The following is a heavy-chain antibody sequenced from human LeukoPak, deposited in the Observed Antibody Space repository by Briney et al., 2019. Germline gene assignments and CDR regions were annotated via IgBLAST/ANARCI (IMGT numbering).Heavy chain of an antibody. D-gene: IGHD2-15*01. J-gene: IGHJ5*02. CDR1: GFNVSIFW. CDR2: INSDGSRR. V-gene: IGHV3-74*03. Sequence: GGSLRLSCAASGFNVSIFWMHCVRQAPGKGLVWVSRINSDGSRRMYADSVKGRFTISRDNAKNTLYLQMNSLRAEDTATYFCTRGGYCGADNCYSGRDYFDPWGQGTLVTVSS. CDR3: TRGGYCGADNCYSGRDYFDP.